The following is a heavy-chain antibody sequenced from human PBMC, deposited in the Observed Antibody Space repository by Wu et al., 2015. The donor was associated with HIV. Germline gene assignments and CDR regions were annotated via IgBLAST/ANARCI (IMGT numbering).Heavy chain of an antibody. CDR3: VKARGSGAYHFFYFDV. J-gene: IGHJ4*02. D-gene: IGHD3-10*01. Sequence: QPEQPGVEVQKPGAALKVSCKASGYAFSRHGISWVRQVPGQGLEWVGWISAGNGGTTYAQKFQGRVTLTRDISTTTVFLEFGSLHSDDRAVYYCVKARGSGAYHFFYFDVWGEGTSVSVSS. CDR1: GYAFSRHG. V-gene: IGHV1-18*01. CDR2: ISAGNGGT.